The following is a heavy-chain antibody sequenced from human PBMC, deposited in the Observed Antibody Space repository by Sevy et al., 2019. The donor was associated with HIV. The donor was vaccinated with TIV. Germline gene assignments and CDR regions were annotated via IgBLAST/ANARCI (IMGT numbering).Heavy chain of an antibody. J-gene: IGHJ4*02. CDR2: MNPNSGNT. D-gene: IGHD7-27*01. V-gene: IGHV1-8*01. CDR3: ARGRLTGIGFDY. CDR1: GYTFTSYD. Sequence: ASVKVSCKASGYTFTSYDINWVRQATGQGLEWMGWMNPNSGNTGYAQKFQGRVTTTRNTSISTAYMELSSLRSEDTAVYYCARGRLTGIGFDYWGQGTLVTVSS.